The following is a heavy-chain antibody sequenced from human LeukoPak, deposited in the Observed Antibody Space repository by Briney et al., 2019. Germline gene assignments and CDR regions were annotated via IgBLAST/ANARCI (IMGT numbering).Heavy chain of an antibody. CDR3: ARGYSTAGIPNYYYYGMDV. CDR1: GGTFSSYA. CDR2: IIPIFGTA. Sequence: SVKVSCKASGGTFSSYATSWVRQAPGQGLEWMGGIIPIFGTANYAQKFQGRVTITADESTSTAYMELSSLRSEDTAVYYCARGYSTAGIPNYYYYGMDVWGQGTTVTVSS. D-gene: IGHD1-14*01. V-gene: IGHV1-69*13. J-gene: IGHJ6*02.